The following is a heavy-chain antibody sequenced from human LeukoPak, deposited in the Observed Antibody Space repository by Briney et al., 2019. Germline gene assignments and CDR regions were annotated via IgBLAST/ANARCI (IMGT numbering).Heavy chain of an antibody. CDR1: GGSISSGGYY. CDR2: IYYSGSA. V-gene: IGHV4-31*03. Sequence: SQTLSLTCTVSGGSISSGGYYWSWIRQHPGKGLEWIGYIYYSGSAHYNPSLKSRVTISVDTSKNQFSLKLSSVTAADTAVYYCARDMTDWWFDPWGQGTLVTVSS. D-gene: IGHD3-9*01. CDR3: ARDMTDWWFDP. J-gene: IGHJ5*02.